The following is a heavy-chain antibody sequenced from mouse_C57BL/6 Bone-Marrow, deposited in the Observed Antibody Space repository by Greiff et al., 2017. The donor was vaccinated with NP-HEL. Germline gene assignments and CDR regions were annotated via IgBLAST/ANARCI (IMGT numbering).Heavy chain of an antibody. CDR2: IYPRSGNT. Sequence: VQLQESGAELARPGASVKLSCKASGYTFTSYGISWVKQRTGQGLEWIGEIYPRSGNTYYNEKFKGKATLTADKSSSTAYMELRSLTSEDSAVYFCARRAYDSFYWYCDVWGTGTTVTVSS. D-gene: IGHD2-12*01. V-gene: IGHV1-81*01. J-gene: IGHJ1*03. CDR1: GYTFTSYG. CDR3: ARRAYDSFYWYCDV.